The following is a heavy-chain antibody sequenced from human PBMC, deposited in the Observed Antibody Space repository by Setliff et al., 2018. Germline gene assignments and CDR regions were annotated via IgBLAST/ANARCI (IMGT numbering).Heavy chain of an antibody. CDR3: ARSDGGSSGLDY. D-gene: IGHD2-15*01. J-gene: IGHJ4*02. CDR1: EFIFSNYA. Sequence: LRLSCAASEFIFSNYAMHWVRQAPGKGLEWVAVSRYAENYQYYADSVKGRFTISRDNSENTLYLQMNSLRPDDTAVYHCARSDGGSSGLDYWGQGTLVTVSS. V-gene: IGHV3-30-3*01. CDR2: SRYAENYQ.